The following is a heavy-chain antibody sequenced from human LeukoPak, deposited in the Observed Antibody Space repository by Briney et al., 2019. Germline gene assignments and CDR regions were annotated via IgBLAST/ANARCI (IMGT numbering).Heavy chain of an antibody. CDR2: IYYSGGT. J-gene: IGHJ4*02. V-gene: IGHV4-39*01. D-gene: IGHD3-10*01. CDR1: GGSISNSSYS. CDR3: ASYYGSGSSHFDY. Sequence: SETLSLTCTVSGGSISNSSYSWGWLRQPPGKGLEWIGSIYYSGGTYYNRSPKSRVAISVDTSKNQFSLKLISVTAADTAVYYCASYYGSGSSHFDYWGQGTLVTVSS.